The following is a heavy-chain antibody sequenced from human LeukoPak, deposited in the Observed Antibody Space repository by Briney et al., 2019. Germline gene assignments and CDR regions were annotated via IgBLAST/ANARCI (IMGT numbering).Heavy chain of an antibody. V-gene: IGHV4-59*08. D-gene: IGHD1-26*01. J-gene: IGHJ4*02. CDR2: IYYNGNT. CDR1: GGSISHYY. Sequence: SESLSLTCTVSGGSISHYYLSWIRQPPGKGLEWIGYIYYNGNTNYSPSLKSRVSISVDTSKTQFSLKLSSVTAADTAVYYCARLGLAGSAGRTYYFDYWGQGARVTVFS. CDR3: ARLGLAGSAGRTYYFDY.